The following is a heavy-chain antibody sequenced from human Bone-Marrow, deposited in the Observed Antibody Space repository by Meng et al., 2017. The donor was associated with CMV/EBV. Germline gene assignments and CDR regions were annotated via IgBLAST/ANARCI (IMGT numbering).Heavy chain of an antibody. V-gene: IGHV3-20*01. J-gene: IGHJ5*02. Sequence: GESLKISCAASGFTFDDYGMSWVRQVPGKGLEWVSGINWNGGSTGYADSVKGRFTISRDNAKNSLSLQMDSLRAEDTALYHCARKLGGSYYTIWCDPWGQGNLVNVPS. CDR3: ARKLGGSYYTIWCDP. D-gene: IGHD1-26*01. CDR2: INWNGGST. CDR1: GFTFDDYG.